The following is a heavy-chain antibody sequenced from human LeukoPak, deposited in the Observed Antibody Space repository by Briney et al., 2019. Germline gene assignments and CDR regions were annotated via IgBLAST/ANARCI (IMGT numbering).Heavy chain of an antibody. J-gene: IGHJ3*02. D-gene: IGHD3-3*01. CDR1: GGSISSGDYY. V-gene: IGHV4-30-4*01. CDR3: AREEQGFCSTSSCLFDI. Sequence: SETLSLTCTVSGGSISSGDYYWGWVRQPPGKGLEWIGNIDSSGNTDYNPSLKSRITISIDTSKNQFSLKLNSVTAADTAVFFCAREEQGFCSTSSCLFDIWGRGTMVTVSS. CDR2: IDSSGNT.